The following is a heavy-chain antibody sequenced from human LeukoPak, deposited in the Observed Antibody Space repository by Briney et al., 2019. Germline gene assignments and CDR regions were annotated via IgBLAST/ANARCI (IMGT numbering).Heavy chain of an antibody. CDR1: GFSFSSYC. J-gene: IGHJ4*02. Sequence: GGSLRLSCVVSGFSFSSYCMHWVRQAPGKGLEWVAVISYNGSSKYYADSVKGRFTISRDNAKNSLYLQMNSLRAEDTAVYYGARCFYDCSGYHGHPFDYWGQGTLVTVSS. V-gene: IGHV3-30*03. D-gene: IGHD3-22*01. CDR2: ISYNGSSK. CDR3: ARCFYDCSGYHGHPFDY.